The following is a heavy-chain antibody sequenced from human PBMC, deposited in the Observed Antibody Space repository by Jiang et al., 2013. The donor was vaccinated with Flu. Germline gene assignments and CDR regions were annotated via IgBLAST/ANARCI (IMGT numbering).Heavy chain of an antibody. CDR3: ARDSGNPHENWFDP. CDR1: GGSISSGDYY. V-gene: IGHV4-30-4*01. Sequence: GLVKPAQTLSLTCTVSGGSISSGDYYWSWIRQPPGKGLEWIGYIYYSGSTYYNPSLKSRVTISVDTSKNQFSLKLSSVTAADTAVYYCARDSGNPHENWFDPWGQGTLVTVSS. CDR2: IYYSGST. D-gene: IGHD4-23*01. J-gene: IGHJ5*02.